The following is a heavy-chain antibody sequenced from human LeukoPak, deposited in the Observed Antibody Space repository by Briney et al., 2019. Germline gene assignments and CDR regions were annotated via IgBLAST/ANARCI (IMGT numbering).Heavy chain of an antibody. Sequence: SETLSLTCTVSGGSISRGDYYWSWVRQPPGKGLEWLGYIYYSGSTDYNPSLKSRVTISVDTSKNQFSLKLSSVTAADTAVYYCARGRSVWGSYFDNWFDPWGQGTLVTVSS. CDR1: GGSISRGDYY. CDR2: IYYSGST. D-gene: IGHD3-16*01. J-gene: IGHJ5*02. V-gene: IGHV4-30-4*01. CDR3: ARGRSVWGSYFDNWFDP.